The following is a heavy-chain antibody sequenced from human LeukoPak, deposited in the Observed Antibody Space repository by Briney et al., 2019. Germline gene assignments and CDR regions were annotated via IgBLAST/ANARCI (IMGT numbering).Heavy chain of an antibody. J-gene: IGHJ4*02. CDR1: GFTFSEYY. Sequence: GGSLRLSCVASGFTFSEYYMDWVRQAPGKGLEWVARTRNKANSHSTEYAASVKGRFTISRDDSQNSLYLQMNSLKTEDTAVYYCTSCAYDYRFFENWGQGTLVTVSS. D-gene: IGHD5-12*01. CDR3: TSCAYDYRFFEN. V-gene: IGHV3-72*01. CDR2: TRNKANSHST.